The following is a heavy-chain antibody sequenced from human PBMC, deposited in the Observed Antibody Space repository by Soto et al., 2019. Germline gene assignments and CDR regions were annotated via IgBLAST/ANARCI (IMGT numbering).Heavy chain of an antibody. J-gene: IGHJ4*02. CDR1: GGTFSSYA. CDR3: ARAGPEYDFWSGYFQFDY. CDR2: IIPIFGTA. V-gene: IGHV1-69*13. D-gene: IGHD3-3*01. Sequence: ASVKVSCKASGGTFSSYAISWVRQAPGQGLEWMGGIIPIFGTANYAQKFQGRVTITADESTSTAYMELSSLRSEDTAVYYCARAGPEYDFWSGYFQFDYWGQGTLVTVSS.